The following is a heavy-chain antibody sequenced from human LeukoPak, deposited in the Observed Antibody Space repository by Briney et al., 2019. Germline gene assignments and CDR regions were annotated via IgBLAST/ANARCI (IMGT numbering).Heavy chain of an antibody. V-gene: IGHV4-34*01. CDR3: ARANRKYYYDSSGSLGTFDY. CDR2: IHHSGST. J-gene: IGHJ4*02. D-gene: IGHD3-22*01. Sequence: PSETLSLTCAVYGGSFSGYYWSWIRQPPGKGLEWIGDIHHSGSTNYNPSLKSRVTISVDTSKNQFSLKLSSVTAADTAVYYCARANRKYYYDSSGSLGTFDYWGQGTLVTVSS. CDR1: GGSFSGYY.